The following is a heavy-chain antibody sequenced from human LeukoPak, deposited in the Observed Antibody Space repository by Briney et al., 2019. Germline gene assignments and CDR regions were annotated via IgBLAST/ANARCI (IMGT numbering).Heavy chain of an antibody. CDR3: ARDGRGSYYHADY. CDR1: PGSISGYY. V-gene: IGHV4-59*01. Sequence: SETLSLTCTVSPGSISGYYWSWIRQPPGKGLEWIGYINYSGSTNYNPSLKSRVTISGDTSKNQFSLKLTSVTAADTAVYYCARDGRGSYYHADYWGQGSQDTV. D-gene: IGHD1-26*01. CDR2: INYSGST. J-gene: IGHJ4*02.